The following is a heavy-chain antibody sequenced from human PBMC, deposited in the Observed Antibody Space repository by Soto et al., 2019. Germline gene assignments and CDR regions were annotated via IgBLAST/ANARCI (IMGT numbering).Heavy chain of an antibody. CDR1: GGSFSGYY. D-gene: IGHD2-2*01. Sequence: SETLSLTCAVYGGSFSGYYWSWIRQPPGKGLEWIGEINHSGSTNYNPSLKSRVTISVDTSKNQFSLKLSSVTAADTAVYYCARSGGGYCISTSCYVLNNWFDPWGQGTLVTVSS. V-gene: IGHV4-34*01. CDR3: ARSGGGYCISTSCYVLNNWFDP. J-gene: IGHJ5*02. CDR2: INHSGST.